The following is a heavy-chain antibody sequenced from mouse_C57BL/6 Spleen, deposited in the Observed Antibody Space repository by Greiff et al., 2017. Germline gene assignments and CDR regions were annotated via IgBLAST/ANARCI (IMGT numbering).Heavy chain of an antibody. CDR1: GYTFTSYW. CDR3: ASYYGSSPWDFDV. V-gene: IGHV1-74*01. D-gene: IGHD1-1*01. CDR2: IHPSDSDT. J-gene: IGHJ1*03. Sequence: QVQLKQPGAELVKPGASVTVSCKASGYTFTSYWMHWVKQRPGQGLEWIGRIHPSDSDTNYKQKFKGKATLTVDKSSSTAYMQLSSLTSEDSAVYYCASYYGSSPWDFDVWGTGTTVTVSS.